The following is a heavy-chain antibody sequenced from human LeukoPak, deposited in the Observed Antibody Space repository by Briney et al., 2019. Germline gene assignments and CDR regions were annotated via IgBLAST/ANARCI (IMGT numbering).Heavy chain of an antibody. CDR3: AKAFVTYYYDSSGYYGFDY. V-gene: IGHV3-23*01. CDR1: GFTFSSYA. J-gene: IGHJ4*02. D-gene: IGHD3-22*01. Sequence: GRSLRLSCAASGFTFSSYAMSWVRRAPGKGLEWVSAISGSGGSTYYADSVKGRFTISRDNSKNTLYLQMNSLRAEDTAVYYCAKAFVTYYYDSSGYYGFDYWGQGTLVTVSS. CDR2: ISGSGGST.